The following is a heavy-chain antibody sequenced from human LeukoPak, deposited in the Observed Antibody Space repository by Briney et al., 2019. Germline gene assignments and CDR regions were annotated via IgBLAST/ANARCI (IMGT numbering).Heavy chain of an antibody. CDR3: ARDQYYDSKGWFDP. CDR1: GFTFSSYG. Sequence: PGGSLRLSCAASGFTFSSYGMHWVRQAPGKGLEWVAFIRYDGSNKYYADSVKGRFTISRDNSKNTLYLQMNSLRAEDTAVYYCARDQYYDSKGWFDPWGQGTLVTVSS. J-gene: IGHJ5*02. CDR2: IRYDGSNK. V-gene: IGHV3-30*02. D-gene: IGHD3-22*01.